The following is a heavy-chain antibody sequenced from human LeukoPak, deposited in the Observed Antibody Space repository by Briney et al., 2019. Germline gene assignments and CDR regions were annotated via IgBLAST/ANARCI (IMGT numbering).Heavy chain of an antibody. CDR2: ISYDGSNK. D-gene: IGHD7-27*01. CDR1: GFTFSSYG. V-gene: IGHV3-30*03. CDR3: ARDLLPLTGDGGYFDY. Sequence: GGSLRLSCAASGFTFSSYGMHWVRQAPGKGLEWVAVISYDGSNKYYADSVKGRFTISRDNSKNTLYLQMNSLRAEDTAVYYCARDLLPLTGDGGYFDYWGQGTLVTVSS. J-gene: IGHJ4*02.